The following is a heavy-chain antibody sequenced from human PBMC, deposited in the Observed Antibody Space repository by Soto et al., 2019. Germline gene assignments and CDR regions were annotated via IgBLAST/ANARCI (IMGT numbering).Heavy chain of an antibody. CDR2: IWYDGSNK. CDR3: ARVSYGGTVVLDY. CDR1: GFTFSSYG. J-gene: IGHJ4*02. V-gene: IGHV3-33*01. D-gene: IGHD4-17*01. Sequence: QVQLVESGGGVVQPGRSLRLSCAASGFTFSSYGMHWVRQAPGKGLEWVAVIWYDGSNKYYADSVKGRFTISRDNXKNTLYLQMNSLRAEDTAVYYCARVSYGGTVVLDYWGQGTLVTVSS.